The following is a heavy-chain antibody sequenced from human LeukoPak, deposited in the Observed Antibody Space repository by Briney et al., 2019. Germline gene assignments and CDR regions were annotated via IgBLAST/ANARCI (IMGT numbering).Heavy chain of an antibody. D-gene: IGHD2-15*01. CDR3: ARYCSGGSCGPN. Sequence: PSEALSLTCAVYGGSFSGYYWSWIRQPPGKGLEWIGEINHSGSTNYNPSLKSRVTISVDTSKNQFSLKLSSVTAADTAVYYCARYCSGGSCGPNWGQGTLVTVSS. CDR2: INHSGST. V-gene: IGHV4-34*01. J-gene: IGHJ4*02. CDR1: GGSFSGYY.